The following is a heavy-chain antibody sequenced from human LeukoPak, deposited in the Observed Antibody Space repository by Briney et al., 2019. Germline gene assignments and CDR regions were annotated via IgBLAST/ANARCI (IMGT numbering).Heavy chain of an antibody. V-gene: IGHV3-23*01. CDR1: GFTFESYG. CDR2: ITGSGGST. J-gene: IGHJ4*02. Sequence: GGSLRLSCAASGFTFESYGMTWVRQVPGKGLEWVSSITGSGGSTKYADSVNGRFTISRDNSKNTLSLQMTGLRVEDTAVYYCARKVAVAMDLDYWGQGTLVTVSS. D-gene: IGHD5-18*01. CDR3: ARKVAVAMDLDY.